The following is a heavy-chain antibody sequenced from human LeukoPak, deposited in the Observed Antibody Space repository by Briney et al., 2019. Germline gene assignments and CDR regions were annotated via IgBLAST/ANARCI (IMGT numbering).Heavy chain of an antibody. Sequence: ASVKVSCKASGYTFTGYYMHWVRQAPGQGLEWMGLINPSGGATTFAQKFRGRVTMTRDMSTGTVFMELSSLRSDDTAVYFCARNYYDTAGHFGYWGQGTLVTVSS. CDR1: GYTFTGYY. J-gene: IGHJ4*02. CDR3: ARNYYDTAGHFGY. D-gene: IGHD3-22*01. V-gene: IGHV1-46*01. CDR2: INPSGGAT.